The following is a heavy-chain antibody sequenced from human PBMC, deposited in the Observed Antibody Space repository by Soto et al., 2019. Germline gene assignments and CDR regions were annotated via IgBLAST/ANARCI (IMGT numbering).Heavy chain of an antibody. J-gene: IGHJ4*02. D-gene: IGHD6-6*01. Sequence: LETLSLTCAVYGGSFSGYYWSWIRQPPGKGLEWIGEINHSGSTNYNPSLKSRVTISVDTSKNQFSLKLSSVTAADTAVYYCARSRTEAARAFDYWGQGTLVTVSS. CDR3: ARSRTEAARAFDY. CDR2: INHSGST. V-gene: IGHV4-34*01. CDR1: GGSFSGYY.